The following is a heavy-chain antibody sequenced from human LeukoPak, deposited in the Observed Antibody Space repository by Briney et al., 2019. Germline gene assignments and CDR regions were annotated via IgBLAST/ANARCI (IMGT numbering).Heavy chain of an antibody. V-gene: IGHV1-2*02. J-gene: IGHJ4*02. D-gene: IGHD5-18*01. CDR1: GHTFTGSY. CDR2: INPNSGGT. Sequence: ASVKVSCKASGHTFTGSYMHWVRQAPGHGLEWMGWINPNSGGTNHAQNFQGRVTVTTDTSISTAYMELSRLRSDDTAVYYCASGYNYGPPYWGQGTLVTVSS. CDR3: ASGYNYGPPY.